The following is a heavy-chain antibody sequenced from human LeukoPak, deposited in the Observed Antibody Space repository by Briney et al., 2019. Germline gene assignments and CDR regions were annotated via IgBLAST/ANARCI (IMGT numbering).Heavy chain of an antibody. Sequence: SETLSLTCTVSGGSISSSSYYWGWIRQPPGKGLEWIGSIYYSGSTYYNPSLKSRVTISVDTSKIQFSLKLRSVTAADTAVYYCARQVELHQDYYYYGMDVWGQGTTVTVSS. CDR2: IYYSGST. CDR1: GGSISSSSYY. D-gene: IGHD1-26*01. CDR3: ARQVELHQDYYYYGMDV. J-gene: IGHJ6*02. V-gene: IGHV4-39*01.